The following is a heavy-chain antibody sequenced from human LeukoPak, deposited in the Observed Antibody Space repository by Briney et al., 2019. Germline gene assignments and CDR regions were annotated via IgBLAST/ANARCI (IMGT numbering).Heavy chain of an antibody. D-gene: IGHD3-22*01. V-gene: IGHV4-34*01. J-gene: IGHJ6*02. CDR2: INHSGST. CDR3: ARVAYYYDSSGSRNRYYYYGMDV. Sequence: SETLSLTCAVYGGSFSGYYWSWIRQPPGKGLEWIGEINHSGSTNYNPSLKSRVTISVDTSKNQFSLKLSSVTAADTAVYYCARVAYYYDSSGSRNRYYYYGMDVWGQGTTVTVSS. CDR1: GGSFSGYY.